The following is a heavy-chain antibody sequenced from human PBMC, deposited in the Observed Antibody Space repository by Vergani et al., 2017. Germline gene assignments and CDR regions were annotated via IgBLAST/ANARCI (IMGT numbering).Heavy chain of an antibody. D-gene: IGHD2-2*01. Sequence: EVQLLESGGGLVQPGGSLRLSCAASGFTFSSYAMSWVRQAPGKGLEWVSAISGSGGSTYYADSVKGPFTISRDNSKNTLYLQMNSLRAEDTAVYYCAKGVYCSSTSCYEGRGYYYGMGVWGQGTTVTFSS. V-gene: IGHV3-23*01. CDR3: AKGVYCSSTSCYEGRGYYYGMGV. J-gene: IGHJ6*02. CDR2: ISGSGGST. CDR1: GFTFSSYA.